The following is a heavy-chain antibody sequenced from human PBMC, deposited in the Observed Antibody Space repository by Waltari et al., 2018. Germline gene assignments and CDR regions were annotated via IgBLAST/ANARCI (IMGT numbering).Heavy chain of an antibody. V-gene: IGHV3-30*18. D-gene: IGHD6-13*01. CDR1: GFTFSSYG. J-gene: IGHJ4*02. Sequence: QVQLVESGGGVVQPGRSLRLSCAASGFTFSSYGMHWVRQAQGKGLEWVAVISYDGSNKYYADSVKGRFTISRDNSKNTLYLQMNSLRAEDTAVYYCAKDRGAAAAGIGFYFDYWGQGTLVTVSS. CDR3: AKDRGAAAAGIGFYFDY. CDR2: ISYDGSNK.